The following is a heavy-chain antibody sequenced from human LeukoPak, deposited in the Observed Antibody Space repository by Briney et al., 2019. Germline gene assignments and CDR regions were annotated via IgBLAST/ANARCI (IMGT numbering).Heavy chain of an antibody. CDR2: IYYSEST. CDR1: GGSISSYY. V-gene: IGHV4-59*08. Sequence: SETLSLTCTVSGGSISSYYWSWIRQPPGKGLEWIGYIYYSESTNYNPSLKSRVAISVDTSKNQFSLKLSSVTAADTAVYYCASFLGYHYMDVWGKGTTVTVSS. D-gene: IGHD2-15*01. J-gene: IGHJ6*03. CDR3: ASFLGYHYMDV.